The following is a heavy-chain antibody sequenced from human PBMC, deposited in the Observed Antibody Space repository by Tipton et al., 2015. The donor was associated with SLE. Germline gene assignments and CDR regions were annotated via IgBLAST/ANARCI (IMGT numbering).Heavy chain of an antibody. CDR2: IHYTGST. CDR1: GGSTTTSRNY. Sequence: TLSLTCIVSGGSTTTSRNYWGWIRQPPGKGLEWIASIHYTGSTYYNPSLKSPVIISVDTSKNQFSLKLSSMTAADTAVYYCARGDYRTNPGFDYWGQRTLVAVST. J-gene: IGHJ4*02. D-gene: IGHD4-11*01. V-gene: IGHV4-39*07. CDR3: ARGDYRTNPGFDY.